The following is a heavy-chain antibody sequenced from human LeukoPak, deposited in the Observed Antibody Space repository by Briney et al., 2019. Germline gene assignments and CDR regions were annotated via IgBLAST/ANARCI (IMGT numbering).Heavy chain of an antibody. CDR2: ISYDGSNK. CDR1: GFTFSSYA. V-gene: IGHV3-30-3*01. D-gene: IGHD5-18*01. Sequence: GGSLRLSCAASGFTFSSYAMHWVRQAPGKGLEWVAVISYDGSNKYYADSVKGRFTISRDNSKNTLHLQMNSLRAEDTAVYYCARDLSMVTIEVPDYWGQGTLVTVSS. CDR3: ARDLSMVTIEVPDY. J-gene: IGHJ4*02.